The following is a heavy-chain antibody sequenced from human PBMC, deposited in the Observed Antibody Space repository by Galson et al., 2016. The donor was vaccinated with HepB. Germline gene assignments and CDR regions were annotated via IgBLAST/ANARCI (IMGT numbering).Heavy chain of an antibody. CDR2: IIPPFGTV. CDR3: ARERLHTGSYYFRGFDI. Sequence: SVKVSCKASGDTFGSYGITWVRQAPGQGLEWMGGIIPPFGTVNYAQRFQGRVTITADESTSTAFMELSSLRSEDTAVYYCARERLHTGSYYFRGFDIWGQGTRVTVSS. D-gene: IGHD1-26*01. J-gene: IGHJ3*02. CDR1: GDTFGSYG. V-gene: IGHV1-69*13.